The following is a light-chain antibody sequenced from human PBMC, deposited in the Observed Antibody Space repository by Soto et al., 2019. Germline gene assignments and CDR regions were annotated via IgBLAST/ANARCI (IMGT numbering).Light chain of an antibody. V-gene: IGKV3-15*01. J-gene: IGKJ1*01. CDR2: GAS. CDR3: QQYNKWRT. Sequence: EIVLTQSPGTLSLSPGERATLSCSASQSVSSSYLAWYQQKPGQAPRLLIYGASTRATGIPARISGSGSGTEFTLTIPSLQSEDFAVYYCQQYNKWRTFGQGTKVDIK. CDR1: QSVSSSY.